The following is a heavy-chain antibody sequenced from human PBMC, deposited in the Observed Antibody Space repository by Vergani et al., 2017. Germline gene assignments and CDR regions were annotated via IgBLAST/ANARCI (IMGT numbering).Heavy chain of an antibody. Sequence: EVQLVESGGGLVQPGRSLRLSCAASGFTFDDYAMHWVRQAPGKGLEWVSGISWNSGSIGYADSVKGRFTISRDNAKNSLYLQMNSLRAEDTAVYYCAGPLLYGVVAATARFDYWGQGTLVTVSS. CDR3: AGPLLYGVVAATARFDY. J-gene: IGHJ4*02. CDR1: GFTFDDYA. D-gene: IGHD2-15*01. V-gene: IGHV3-9*01. CDR2: ISWNSGSI.